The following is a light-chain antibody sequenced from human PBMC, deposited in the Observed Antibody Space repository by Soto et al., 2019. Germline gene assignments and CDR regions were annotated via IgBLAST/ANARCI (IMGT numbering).Light chain of an antibody. J-gene: IGKJ4*01. V-gene: IGKV4-1*01. CDR2: WAS. Sequence: DIVMTQSPDSLAVSLGERATINCKSSQNILNNSNNKNYLAWYQQKPGQPPKLLIYWASTREYGVPDRFSGSGSGTDFTLTISSLQAEDVAVYYCQQYYTTPQLTFGGGTKVDIK. CDR1: QNILNNSNNKNY. CDR3: QQYYTTPQLT.